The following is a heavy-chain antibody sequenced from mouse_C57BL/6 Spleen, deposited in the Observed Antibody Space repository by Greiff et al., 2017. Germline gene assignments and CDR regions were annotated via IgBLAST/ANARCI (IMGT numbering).Heavy chain of an antibody. Sequence: QVQLQQPGAELVKPGASVKLSCKASGYTFTSYSMQWVKQRPGQGLEWIGEIDPSDSYTNYNQKFKGQATLTVDTSSSTAYLQLSSLTSEDSAVYYCARKTGKGGGYFDVWGTGTTVTVSS. CDR3: ARKTGKGGGYFDV. CDR1: GYTFTSYS. J-gene: IGHJ1*03. V-gene: IGHV1-50*01. D-gene: IGHD4-1*01. CDR2: IDPSDSYT.